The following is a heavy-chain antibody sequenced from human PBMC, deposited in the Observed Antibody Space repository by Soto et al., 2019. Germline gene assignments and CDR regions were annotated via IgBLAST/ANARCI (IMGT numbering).Heavy chain of an antibody. D-gene: IGHD2-8*01. CDR3: AKLGFVLMELYYFHQ. V-gene: IGHV3-23*01. CDR2: ISGNSGKT. J-gene: IGHJ4*01. Sequence: VGSLRLSCTASGFTFSSYAMSWVRQARGKELEWVSTISGNSGKTNYAESVKGRFSISRDNSKNTVHLQLDSLRAEDTAVYFCAKLGFVLMELYYFHQWGHGTLVTVSS. CDR1: GFTFSSYA.